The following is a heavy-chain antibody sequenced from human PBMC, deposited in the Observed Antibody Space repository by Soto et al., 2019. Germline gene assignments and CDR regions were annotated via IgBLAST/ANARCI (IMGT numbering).Heavy chain of an antibody. V-gene: IGHV3-30-3*01. CDR3: ARDLVGATPGHDY. CDR2: ISYDGSNK. Sequence: QVQLVESGGGVVQPGRSLRLSCAASGFTFSSYAMHWVRQAPGKGLEWVAVISYDGSNKYYADSVKGRFTISRDNSKNTLYLQMNSLRAEDTAVYYCARDLVGATPGHDYWGQGTLVTVSS. D-gene: IGHD1-26*01. J-gene: IGHJ4*02. CDR1: GFTFSSYA.